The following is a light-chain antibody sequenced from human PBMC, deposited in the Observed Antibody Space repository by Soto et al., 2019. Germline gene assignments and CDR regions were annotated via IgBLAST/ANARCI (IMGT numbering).Light chain of an antibody. CDR1: SSNIGGET. J-gene: IGLJ3*02. CDR2: SSN. V-gene: IGLV1-44*01. CDR3: AAWDDSLNGWV. Sequence: QSAVTQPPSASGTPRQRVTISCSGSSSNIGGETVNWYQQLPGTAPKLLIHSSNQRPSGVPDRFSGSKSGTSASLVISGLLSEDEADYYCAAWDDSLNGWVFGGGTQLTVL.